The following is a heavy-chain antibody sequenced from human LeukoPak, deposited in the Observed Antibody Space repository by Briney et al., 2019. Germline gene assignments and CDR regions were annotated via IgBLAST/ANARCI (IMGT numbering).Heavy chain of an antibody. CDR3: ARRYYDTTGYAFDI. D-gene: IGHD3-22*01. CDR1: GFTFNTYT. V-gene: IGHV3-21*01. Sequence: GGSLRLSCVASGFTFNTYTMNWVRQAPGKGLEWISCVGRDGSIHYADSVKGRITISRDNAKNSLFLQMNSLRAEDTAIYYCARRYYDTTGYAFDIWGQGTMVTVSS. CDR2: VGRDGSI. J-gene: IGHJ3*02.